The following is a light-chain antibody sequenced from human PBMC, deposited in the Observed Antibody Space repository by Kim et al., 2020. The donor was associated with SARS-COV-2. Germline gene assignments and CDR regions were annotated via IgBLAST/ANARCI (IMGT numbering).Light chain of an antibody. V-gene: IGKV1-5*01. CDR2: DAS. CDR3: QQYNDYLYT. CDR1: HNINTW. Sequence: SASIGDRVTINCRASHNINTWLAWYQQKPGKAPKLLIYDASSLERGVPSRFSGTGSGTEFTLTISSLLPDDFATYYCQQYNDYLYTFGQGTKLEI. J-gene: IGKJ2*01.